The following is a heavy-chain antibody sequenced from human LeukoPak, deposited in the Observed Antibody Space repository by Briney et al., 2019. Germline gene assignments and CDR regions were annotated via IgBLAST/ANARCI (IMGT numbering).Heavy chain of an antibody. CDR3: AKQWLGDWYFDL. V-gene: IGHV3-33*06. CDR1: GFTFSSYG. D-gene: IGHD6-19*01. CDR2: IWYDGSNK. J-gene: IGHJ2*01. Sequence: GRSLRLSCAASGFTFSSYGMHWVRQAPGKGLEWVAVIWYDGSNKYYADSVKGRFTISRDNSKNTLYLQMNSLRAEDTAVYYCAKQWLGDWYFDLWGRGTLVTVSS.